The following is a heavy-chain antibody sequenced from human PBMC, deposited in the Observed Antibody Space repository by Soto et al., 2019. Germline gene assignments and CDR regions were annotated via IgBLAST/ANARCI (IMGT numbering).Heavy chain of an antibody. CDR1: GFTFSAYS. V-gene: IGHV3-48*01. CDR2: ISSTSNTI. Sequence: GGSLRLSCAASGFTFSAYSMSWVRQAPGNGLEWVSYISSTSNTIYYADSVKGRFTISRDNAKNSLYLHMNSLSAEDTAVYYCARDRGCSGGICYRDLGYWGQGTLVTVSS. J-gene: IGHJ4*02. CDR3: ARDRGCSGGICYRDLGY. D-gene: IGHD2-15*01.